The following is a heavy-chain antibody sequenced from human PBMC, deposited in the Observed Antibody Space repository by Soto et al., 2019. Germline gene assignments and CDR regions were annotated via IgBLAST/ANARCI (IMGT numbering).Heavy chain of an antibody. CDR3: SRKEVYGEVGAIGYFDY. CDR2: ISGSGGST. CDR1: GFTFSSYA. D-gene: IGHD1-26*01. V-gene: IGHV3-23*01. J-gene: IGHJ4*02. Sequence: GGSLRLSCAASGFTFSSYAMSWVRQAPGKGLEWVSAISGSGGSTYYADSVKGRFTISRDNSKNTLYLQMNSLRAEDTAVYYCSRKEVYGEVGAIGYFDYWGQGTLVTVSS.